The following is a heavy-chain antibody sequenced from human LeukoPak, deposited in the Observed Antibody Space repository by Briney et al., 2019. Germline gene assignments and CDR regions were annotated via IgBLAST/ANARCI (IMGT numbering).Heavy chain of an antibody. CDR1: GGSISSYY. J-gene: IGHJ5*02. CDR2: IYTSGST. D-gene: IGHD6-13*01. V-gene: IGHV4-4*07. CDR3: ARGEGSSSWYEPYFDP. Sequence: SETLSLTCTVSGGSISSYYWSWIRQPAGKGLEWIGRIYTSGSTNYNPSLKSRVTMSVDTSKNQFSLKLSSVTAAETAVYYCARGEGSSSWYEPYFDPWGQGTLVTVSS.